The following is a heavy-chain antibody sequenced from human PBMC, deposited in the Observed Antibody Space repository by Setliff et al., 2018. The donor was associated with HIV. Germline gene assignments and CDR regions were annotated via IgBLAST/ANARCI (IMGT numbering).Heavy chain of an antibody. V-gene: IGHV4-59*01. Sequence: SETLSLTCNVSGASISNYYWTWIRQSPGKRLEWLGYITDSGNTNYNPSLRRRVTISADTSKNQVSLRLRSVTAADTAVYYCARGRHNFWVVFDIWGQGTMVTVS. CDR1: GASISNYY. CDR3: ARGRHNFWVVFDI. D-gene: IGHD3-3*01. J-gene: IGHJ3*02. CDR2: ITDSGNT.